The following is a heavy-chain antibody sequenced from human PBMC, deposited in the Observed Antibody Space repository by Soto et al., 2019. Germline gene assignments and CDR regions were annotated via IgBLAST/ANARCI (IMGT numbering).Heavy chain of an antibody. CDR1: ACTFSSYE. Sequence: PGGPMRLSWAASACTFSSYERNWVRQEPGKGLEWVSYISSSGSTIYYADSVKGRFTISRDNAKNSLYMQMNSLRAEDTALYYFARATIFGVNILYGMDGWGQGTTVNVSS. CDR2: ISSSGSTI. J-gene: IGHJ6*02. V-gene: IGHV3-48*03. CDR3: ARATIFGVNILYGMDG. D-gene: IGHD3-3*01.